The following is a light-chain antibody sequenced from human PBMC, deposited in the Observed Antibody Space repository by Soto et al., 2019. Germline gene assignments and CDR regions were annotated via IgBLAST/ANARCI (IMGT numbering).Light chain of an antibody. Sequence: SYELTQPPSVSVAPGKTAVIYCGGNNIGGKSVHWYQQKPGQAPALVIYYDRDRPSGIPERFSGANSGNTATLTISRVEAGDEADYYCQVWDSRNDHVVFGGGTQLTVL. CDR3: QVWDSRNDHVV. CDR1: NIGGKS. J-gene: IGLJ7*01. CDR2: YDR. V-gene: IGLV3-21*04.